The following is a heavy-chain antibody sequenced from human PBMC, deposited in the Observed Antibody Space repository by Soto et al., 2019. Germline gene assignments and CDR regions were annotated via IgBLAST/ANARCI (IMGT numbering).Heavy chain of an antibody. CDR1: GGSISSYY. V-gene: IGHV4-59*01. D-gene: IGHD3-22*01. CDR2: IYYSGST. J-gene: IGHJ6*02. Sequence: LSETLSLTCTVSGGSISSYYWSWIRQPPGKGLEWIGYIYYSGSTNYNPSLKSRVTISVDTSKNQFSLKLSSVTAADTAVYYCAREDYSSGYYYYYGMDVWGQGTTVTVSS. CDR3: AREDYSSGYYYYYGMDV.